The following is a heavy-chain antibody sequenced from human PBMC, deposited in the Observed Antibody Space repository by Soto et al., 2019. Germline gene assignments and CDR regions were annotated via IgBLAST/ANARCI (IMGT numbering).Heavy chain of an antibody. D-gene: IGHD5-18*01. V-gene: IGHV4-59*11. Sequence: GGTIVNHGGRRIMQTPGKGLEWIGYIYYSGSTNYNPSLKSRVTISVDTSKNQFSLKLSSVTAADTAVYYCARGYSYGYNYYGMDVWGQGTTVTVSS. CDR2: IYYSGST. J-gene: IGHJ6*02. CDR3: ARGYSYGYNYYGMDV. CDR1: GGTIVNHG.